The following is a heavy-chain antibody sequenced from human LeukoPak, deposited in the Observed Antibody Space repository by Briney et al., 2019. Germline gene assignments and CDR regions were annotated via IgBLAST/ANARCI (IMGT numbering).Heavy chain of an antibody. CDR3: ARDSPDYGGKGFDY. D-gene: IGHD4-23*01. Sequence: GGSLRLSCVASGFTLRSYSMNWVRQAPGKGLEWVSYISSGSSTIYYADSVKGRFTISRDNAKNSLYLQMNSLRDEDTAVYYCARDSPDYGGKGFDYWGQGTLVTVSS. CDR2: ISSGSSTI. V-gene: IGHV3-48*02. J-gene: IGHJ4*02. CDR1: GFTLRSYS.